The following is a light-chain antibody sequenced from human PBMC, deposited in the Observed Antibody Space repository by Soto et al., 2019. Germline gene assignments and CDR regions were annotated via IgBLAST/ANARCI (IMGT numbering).Light chain of an antibody. J-gene: IGLJ2*01. Sequence: QSVLTQPPSASGTPGQRVTISCSGSSSNIGSNTVNWYQQLPGTAPKRLIYSNNQRPSGVPDRFSSSKSGTSASLAISGLQSEDEADYYCAAWDDSLNGVVFGGGTKLTVL. CDR3: AAWDDSLNGVV. V-gene: IGLV1-44*01. CDR2: SNN. CDR1: SSNIGSNT.